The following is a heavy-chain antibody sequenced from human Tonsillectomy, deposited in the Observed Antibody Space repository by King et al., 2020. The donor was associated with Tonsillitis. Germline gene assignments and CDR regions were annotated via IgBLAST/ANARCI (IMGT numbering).Heavy chain of an antibody. V-gene: IGHV3-30*03. D-gene: IGHD6-13*01. J-gene: IGHJ4*02. CDR1: GFTFSSYG. CDR2: ISYDGDNK. Sequence: QLVQSGGGVVQPGRSLRLSCAASGFTFSSYGMHWVRQAPGKGLEWVAVISYDGDNKYYIDSVKGRFTISRDNSKKTLYLQMNSLRAEDTAVYYCASYRCSWYFRVKETFDYWGQGTLVTVPS. CDR3: ASYRCSWYFRVKETFDY.